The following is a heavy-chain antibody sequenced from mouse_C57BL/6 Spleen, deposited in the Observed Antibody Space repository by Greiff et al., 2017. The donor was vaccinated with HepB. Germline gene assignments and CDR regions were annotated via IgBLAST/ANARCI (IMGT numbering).Heavy chain of an antibody. CDR2: IWWDDDK. CDR1: GFSLSTFGMG. J-gene: IGHJ4*01. V-gene: IGHV8-8*01. D-gene: IGHD3-2*02. CDR3: ARIEGSGYGGGYYAMDY. Sequence: QVTLKVSGPGILQPSQTLSLTCSFSGFSLSTFGMGVGWIRQPSGKGLEWLAHIWWDDDKYYNPALKSRLTISKDTSKNQVFLKIANVDTADTATYYCARIEGSGYGGGYYAMDYWGQGTSVTVSS.